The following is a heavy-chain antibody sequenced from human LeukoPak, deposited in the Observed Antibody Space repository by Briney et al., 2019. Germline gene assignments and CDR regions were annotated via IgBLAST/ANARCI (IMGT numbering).Heavy chain of an antibody. CDR2: IYYSGST. V-gene: IGHV4-39*07. CDR1: GGSISSNNYY. CDR3: ARDVTRQVMDV. Sequence: SSETLSLTCTVSGGSISSNNYYWGWIRQPPGKGLEWIGSIYYSGSTYNPSLKSRVTISVDTSKNQFSLKLRSVTAADTAVYYCARDVTRQVMDVWGQGTTVTVSS. D-gene: IGHD2-15*01. J-gene: IGHJ6*02.